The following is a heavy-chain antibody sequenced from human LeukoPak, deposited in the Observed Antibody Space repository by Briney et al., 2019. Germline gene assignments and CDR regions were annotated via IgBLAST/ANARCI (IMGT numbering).Heavy chain of an antibody. CDR2: ISSSSSTI. Sequence: GGSLRLSCAASGFTFSSYSMNWVRQAPGKGLEWVSYISSSSSTIYYADSVKGRFTISRDNAKNSLYLQMNSLRAEDTAVYYCAREYYYGSGPPGMDVWGQGTTVTVSS. D-gene: IGHD3-10*01. J-gene: IGHJ6*02. V-gene: IGHV3-48*01. CDR3: AREYYYGSGPPGMDV. CDR1: GFTFSSYS.